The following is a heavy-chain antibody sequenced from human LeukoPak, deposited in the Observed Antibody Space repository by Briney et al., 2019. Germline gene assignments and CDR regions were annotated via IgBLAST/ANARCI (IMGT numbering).Heavy chain of an antibody. CDR3: ARDNIAVAGTNYYGMDV. V-gene: IGHV3-48*01. J-gene: IGHJ6*02. CDR2: ISSSSSTI. D-gene: IGHD6-19*01. CDR1: GFTFSSYS. Sequence: GGSLRLSCAASGFTFSSYSMNWVRQAPGKGLEWVSYISSSSSTIYYADSVKGRFTISRDNAKNSLYLQMNSLRAEDTAVYYCARDNIAVAGTNYYGMDVWGQGTTVTVSS.